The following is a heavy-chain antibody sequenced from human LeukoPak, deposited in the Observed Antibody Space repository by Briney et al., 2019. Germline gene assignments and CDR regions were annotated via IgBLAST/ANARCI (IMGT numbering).Heavy chain of an antibody. CDR2: ISYDGIDK. D-gene: IGHD3-10*02. J-gene: IGHJ6*04. Sequence: PGGSLRLSCAASGLTLSAYGMHWVRQAPGKGLEWVAFISYDGIDKYYADSVKGRFTISRDNAKNSLYLQMNSLRAEDTAVYYCAELGITMIGGVWGKGTTVTISS. CDR3: AELGITMIGGV. CDR1: GLTLSAYG. V-gene: IGHV3-30*18.